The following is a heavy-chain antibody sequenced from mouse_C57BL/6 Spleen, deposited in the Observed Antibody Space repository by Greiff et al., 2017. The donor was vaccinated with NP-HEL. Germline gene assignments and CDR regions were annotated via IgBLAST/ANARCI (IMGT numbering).Heavy chain of an antibody. Sequence: VQLVESGAELVRPGASVTLSCKASGYTFTDYEMHWVKQTPVHGLEWIGAIDPETGGTAYNQKFKGKAILTADKSSSTAYMELRSLTSEDSAVYYCTNLVFAYWGQGTLVTVSA. CDR2: IDPETGGT. CDR1: GYTFTDYE. V-gene: IGHV1-15*01. CDR3: TNLVFAY. J-gene: IGHJ3*01.